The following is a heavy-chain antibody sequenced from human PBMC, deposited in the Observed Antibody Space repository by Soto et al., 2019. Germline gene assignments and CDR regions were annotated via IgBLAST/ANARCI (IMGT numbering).Heavy chain of an antibody. CDR3: ARHVPYNDYYFDY. Sequence: GESLKISCKGSGYSFAGYWITWVRQKPGKGLEWMGRIDPSDSQTYYSPSFQGQVTISADKSISTAYPQWSSLKASDTAMYYCARHVPYNDYYFDYWGQGTLVTVSS. V-gene: IGHV5-10-1*04. J-gene: IGHJ4*02. CDR2: IDPSDSQT. D-gene: IGHD1-1*01. CDR1: GYSFAGYW.